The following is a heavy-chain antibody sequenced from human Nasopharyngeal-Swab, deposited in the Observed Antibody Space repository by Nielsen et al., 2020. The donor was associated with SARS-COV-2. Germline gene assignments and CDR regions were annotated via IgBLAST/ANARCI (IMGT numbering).Heavy chain of an antibody. CDR3: ARVGNGDYDHYYYYGMDV. V-gene: IGHV4-34*01. Sequence: PGKGLEWIGEINHSGSTNYNPSLKSRVTISVDTSKNQFSLKLSSVTAADTAVYYCARVGNGDYDHYYYYGMDVWGQGTTVTVSS. CDR2: INHSGST. D-gene: IGHD4-17*01. J-gene: IGHJ6*02.